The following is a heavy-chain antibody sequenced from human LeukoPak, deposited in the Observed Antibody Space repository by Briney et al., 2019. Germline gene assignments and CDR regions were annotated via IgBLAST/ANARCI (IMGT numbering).Heavy chain of an antibody. CDR2: IYYSGRT. CDR3: ARSAHGSGSYYNR. J-gene: IGHJ4*02. Sequence: SETLSLTCTVSGGSINSGDYYWGWIRQHPGKGLEWIGYIYYSGRTYYSPPLKSRVTISVDTSENQFSLKLSSVTAADTAVYYCARSAHGSGSYYNRWGQGTLVTVSS. D-gene: IGHD3-10*01. CDR1: GGSINSGDYY. V-gene: IGHV4-31*03.